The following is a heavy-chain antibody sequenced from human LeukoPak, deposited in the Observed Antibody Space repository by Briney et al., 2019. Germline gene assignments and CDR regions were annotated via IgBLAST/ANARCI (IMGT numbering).Heavy chain of an antibody. V-gene: IGHV4-39*07. CDR2: IYYSGST. CDR1: GGSISSSSYY. D-gene: IGHD5-18*01. Sequence: SETLSLTCTVSGGSISSSSYYWGWIRQPPGKGLEWIGSIYYSGSTYYNPSLKSRVTISVDTSKNQFSLKLSSVTAADTAVYYCGRGTAMVTFGRWGQGTLVTVSS. J-gene: IGHJ4*02. CDR3: GRGTAMVTFGR.